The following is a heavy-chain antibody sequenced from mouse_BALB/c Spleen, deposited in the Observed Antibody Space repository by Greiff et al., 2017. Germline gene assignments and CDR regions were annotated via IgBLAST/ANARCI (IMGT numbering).Heavy chain of an antibody. D-gene: IGHD1-1*01. CDR3: APSYYGSSGFAY. CDR2: INPSTGYT. J-gene: IGHJ3*01. CDR1: GYTFTSYW. Sequence: VKLQESGAELAKPGASVKMSCKASGYTFTSYWMHWVKQRPGQGLEWIGYINPSTGYTEYNQKFKDKATLTADKSSSTAYMQLSSLTSEDSAVYYCAPSYYGSSGFAYWGQGTLVTVSA. V-gene: IGHV1-7*01.